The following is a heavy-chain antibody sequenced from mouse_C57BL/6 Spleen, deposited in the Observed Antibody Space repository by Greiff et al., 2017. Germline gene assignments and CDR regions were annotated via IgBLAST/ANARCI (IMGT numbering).Heavy chain of an antibody. J-gene: IGHJ2*01. CDR3: EIGCYESFDD. CDR2: IHPSDGDT. D-gene: IGHD1-1*01. CDR1: GYTFTSYW. V-gene: IGHV1-74*01. Sequence: QVQLQQPGAELVKPGASVKVSCKASGYTFTSYWMHWVKQRPGQGLEWIGRIHPSDGDTNYNQKFKGKATLTVDKSSSSAYMQRSSLTSEDSAVYDCEIGCYESFDDWGKGTTLTVAS.